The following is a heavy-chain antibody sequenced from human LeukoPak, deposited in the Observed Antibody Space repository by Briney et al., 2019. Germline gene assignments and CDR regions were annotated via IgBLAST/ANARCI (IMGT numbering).Heavy chain of an antibody. D-gene: IGHD3-22*01. Sequence: ASVKVSCKASGYTFTGYYMHWVRQAPGQGLEWMGWINPNSGGTNYAQKFQGRVTMTRDTSISTAYMELSRLRSDDTDVYYCARGPITMIVVVNGDYWGQGTLVTVSS. CDR1: GYTFTGYY. V-gene: IGHV1-2*02. CDR2: INPNSGGT. CDR3: ARGPITMIVVVNGDY. J-gene: IGHJ4*02.